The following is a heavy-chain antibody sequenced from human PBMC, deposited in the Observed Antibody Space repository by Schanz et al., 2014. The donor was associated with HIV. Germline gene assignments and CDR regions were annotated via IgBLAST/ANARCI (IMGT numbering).Heavy chain of an antibody. J-gene: IGHJ4*02. CDR1: GFRFRSYW. D-gene: IGHD2-15*01. V-gene: IGHV3-7*03. CDR2: IKEDGIEK. Sequence: DVQLVESGGSLVQPGGSLRLSCAASGFRFRSYWMSWVRQAPGKGLEWVANIKEDGIEKYYVDSVKGRFTISRDNSKNTLYLQVKSLRAEDTAVYYCAKVVRFAMVTAPYYFDSWGQGTLVTVSS. CDR3: AKVVRFAMVTAPYYFDS.